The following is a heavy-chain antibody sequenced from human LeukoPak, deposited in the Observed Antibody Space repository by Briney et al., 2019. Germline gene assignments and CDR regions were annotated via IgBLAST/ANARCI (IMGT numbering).Heavy chain of an antibody. V-gene: IGHV5-51*01. J-gene: IGHJ4*02. D-gene: IGHD6-13*01. CDR2: IYPGDSDT. Sequence: GESLKISCKGSGYSFTSYWIGWVRQMPGKGLEWMGIIYPGDSDTRYSPSFQGQVTISADKSISTAYLQWSGLKASDTAMYYCARIAAAGTSADYYFDYWGQGTLVTVSS. CDR3: ARIAAAGTSADYYFDY. CDR1: GYSFTSYW.